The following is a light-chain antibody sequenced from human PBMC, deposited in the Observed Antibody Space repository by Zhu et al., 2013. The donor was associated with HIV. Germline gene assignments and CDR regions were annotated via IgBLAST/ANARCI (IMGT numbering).Light chain of an antibody. V-gene: IGKV3-20*01. CDR1: QSVSSGY. CDR3: QQYGTPPPWT. J-gene: IGKJ1*01. Sequence: EILLTQSPDTLSLSPGDRATLSCRASQSVSSGYLAWYQQRPGQAPRLLIHGVSNRATGIPDRFSGSGSGTDFTLSISRMEPEEFAMYYCQQYGTPPPWTFGPGTKVEI. CDR2: GVS.